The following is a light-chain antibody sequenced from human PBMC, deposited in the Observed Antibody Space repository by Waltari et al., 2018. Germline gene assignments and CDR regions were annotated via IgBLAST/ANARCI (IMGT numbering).Light chain of an antibody. CDR1: TSHIGRHY. CDR3: AAWDDSPSGHVV. Sequence: SVLTQPPSASGAPGQRVTISCSGSTSHIGRHYVYWYQQLPGTAPKLLIYTDDQRAAGVPDRVSASKSGTSASLAIRGLRSEDEADYYCAAWDDSPSGHVVLGGGTRLTVL. V-gene: IGLV1-47*02. CDR2: TDD. J-gene: IGLJ2*01.